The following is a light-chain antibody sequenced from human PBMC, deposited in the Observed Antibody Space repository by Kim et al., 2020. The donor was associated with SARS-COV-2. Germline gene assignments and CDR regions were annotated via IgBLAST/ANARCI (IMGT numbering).Light chain of an antibody. Sequence: PSVRNRVTITCRTSQTISTFLNWFQHKPGKAPRLLINGASTLQSGVPSRFSGSGSGTNFTLTISSLQPEDFATYYCQQSDSFPVTFGGGTKVDIK. CDR3: QQSDSFPVT. CDR1: QTISTF. CDR2: GAS. J-gene: IGKJ4*01. V-gene: IGKV1-39*01.